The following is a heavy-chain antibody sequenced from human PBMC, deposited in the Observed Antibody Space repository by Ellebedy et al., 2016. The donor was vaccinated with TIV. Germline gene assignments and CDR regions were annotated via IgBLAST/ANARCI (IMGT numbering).Heavy chain of an antibody. J-gene: IGHJ2*01. CDR3: ARGPNQYKYDTSGSSTGGFDL. V-gene: IGHV1-18*01. D-gene: IGHD3-22*01. Sequence: AASVKVSCKASGYTFTSYGISWVRQAPGQGLEWMGWISVYNGNTNYAQKLQGRVTMTTDTSTSTAYMELRSLRSDDTAVYYCARGPNQYKYDTSGSSTGGFDLWGRGTLVTVSS. CDR1: GYTFTSYG. CDR2: ISVYNGNT.